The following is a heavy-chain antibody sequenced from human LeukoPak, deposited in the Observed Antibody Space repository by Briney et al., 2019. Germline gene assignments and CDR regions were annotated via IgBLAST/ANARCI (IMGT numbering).Heavy chain of an antibody. V-gene: IGHV1-2*02. J-gene: IGHJ4*02. Sequence: ASVKVSCKASGYTFTGYYMHWVRQAPGQGLEWMGWINPNSGGTNYAQKFQGRVTMTRDTSISTAYMELSRLRSDDTAVYYCARELITMVRGASFDYWGQGTLVTVSS. CDR2: INPNSGGT. CDR3: ARELITMVRGASFDY. D-gene: IGHD3-10*01. CDR1: GYTFTGYY.